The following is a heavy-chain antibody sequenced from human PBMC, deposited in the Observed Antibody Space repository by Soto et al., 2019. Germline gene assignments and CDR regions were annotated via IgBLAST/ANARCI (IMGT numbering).Heavy chain of an antibody. CDR2: IIPMIGRT. CDR3: ASWDYDVLTGYSYDD. D-gene: IGHD3-9*01. CDR1: GGTFNNYG. V-gene: IGHV1-69*01. Sequence: QVQLVQSGAEVKKPGSSVKVSCKASGGTFNNYGMGWVRQAPGQGLEWMGGIIPMIGRTNYAQKFQGRLTLTADASRSTAYMELRSLRSEDTAVYYCASWDYDVLTGYSYDDWGQGTLVTVSS. J-gene: IGHJ4*02.